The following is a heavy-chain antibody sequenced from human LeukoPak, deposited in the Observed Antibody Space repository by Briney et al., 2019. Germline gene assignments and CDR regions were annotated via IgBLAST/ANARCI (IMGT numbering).Heavy chain of an antibody. D-gene: IGHD2-21*02. Sequence: GGSLRLSCAASGFTVSSNYMSWVRQAPGKGLEWVSVIYSGGNTYYADSVKGRFTISRDNSKNTLYLQMNSLRAEDTAVYYCARSYCGGDCYLRYFDYWGQGILVTVSS. V-gene: IGHV3-66*01. CDR2: IYSGGNT. CDR1: GFTVSSNY. J-gene: IGHJ4*02. CDR3: ARSYCGGDCYLRYFDY.